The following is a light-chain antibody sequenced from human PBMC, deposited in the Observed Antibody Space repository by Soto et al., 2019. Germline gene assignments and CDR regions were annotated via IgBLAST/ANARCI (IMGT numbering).Light chain of an antibody. CDR1: QSLTNSF. Sequence: VLTQSPGTLSLSPGERATLSCRASQSLTNSFIAWYQQKPGQAPRLIIYDTSSRASGIPDRFSGSGSGTDCTLTISRLETEDVAVFYCQQYGTSEIIFGQGTRLEIK. CDR2: DTS. V-gene: IGKV3-20*01. CDR3: QQYGTSEII. J-gene: IGKJ5*01.